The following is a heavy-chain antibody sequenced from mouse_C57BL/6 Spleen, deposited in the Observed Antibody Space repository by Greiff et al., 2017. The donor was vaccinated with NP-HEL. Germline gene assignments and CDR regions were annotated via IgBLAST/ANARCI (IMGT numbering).Heavy chain of an antibody. CDR3: ARHYGSSYVSYWYFDF. J-gene: IGHJ1*03. CDR1: GYTFTDYN. D-gene: IGHD1-1*01. Sequence: EVQLQQSGPELVKPGASVKIPCKASGYTFTDYNMDWVKQSHGKSLEWIGDINPNNGGTIYNQKFKGKATLTVDKSSSTAYMELRSLTSEDTAVYYCARHYGSSYVSYWYFDFWGTGTTVTVSS. V-gene: IGHV1-18*01. CDR2: INPNNGGT.